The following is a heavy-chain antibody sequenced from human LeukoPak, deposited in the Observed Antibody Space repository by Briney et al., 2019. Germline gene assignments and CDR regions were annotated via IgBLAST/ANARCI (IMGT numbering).Heavy chain of an antibody. D-gene: IGHD6-19*01. V-gene: IGHV4-59*01. J-gene: IGHJ4*02. Sequence: SETLSLSCTVSGGSISTYYWSWVRKPPGKGLEWVGHIYNSGSTNYSPSLKSRVTISVDTSKNQFSLKLSSVTAADTAVYYCARFKRAGGWSYFDYWGQGALVTVSS. CDR3: ARFKRAGGWSYFDY. CDR2: IYNSGST. CDR1: GGSISTYY.